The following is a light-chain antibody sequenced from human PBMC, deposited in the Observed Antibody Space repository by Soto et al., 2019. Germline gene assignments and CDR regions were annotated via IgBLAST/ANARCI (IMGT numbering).Light chain of an antibody. Sequence: QSALTQPASVSGSPGQSITISCTGTSSDVGAYNYVSWCQQHPGKAPKLMIYDVSNRPSGVSNRFSGSKSGNTASLTISGLQAEDEADYYCSSYTSSGTVVFGGGTKVTVL. CDR1: SSDVGAYNY. CDR2: DVS. J-gene: IGLJ2*01. V-gene: IGLV2-14*01. CDR3: SSYTSSGTVV.